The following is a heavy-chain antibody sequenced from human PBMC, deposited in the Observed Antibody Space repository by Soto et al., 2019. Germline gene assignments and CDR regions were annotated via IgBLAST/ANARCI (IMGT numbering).Heavy chain of an antibody. V-gene: IGHV5-51*01. D-gene: IGHD2-2*01. J-gene: IGHJ4*02. Sequence: GESPKISCKGSGYSFRTYSIGWVRQMSRKGVEWMGNIHFGDSNARYSPSFQGQVTISVDKSISTAYLQGSSLKASDTALYYCASLRSSHWFDYWGQGTLVTVSS. CDR2: IHFGDSNA. CDR1: GYSFRTYS. CDR3: ASLRSSHWFDY.